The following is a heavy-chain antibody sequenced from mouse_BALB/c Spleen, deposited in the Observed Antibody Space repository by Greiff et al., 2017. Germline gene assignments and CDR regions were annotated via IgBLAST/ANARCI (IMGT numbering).Heavy chain of an antibody. J-gene: IGHJ2*01. CDR2: IRSKSNNYAT. V-gene: IGHV10-1*02. CDR1: GFTFNTYA. Sequence: EVKLMESGGGLVQPKGSLKLSCAASGFTFNTYAMNWFRQAPGKGLEWVARIRSKSNNYATYYADSVKDRFTISRDDSQSMLYLQMNNLKTEDTAMYYCVRLTGDYWGQGTTLTVSS. D-gene: IGHD4-1*01. CDR3: VRLTGDY.